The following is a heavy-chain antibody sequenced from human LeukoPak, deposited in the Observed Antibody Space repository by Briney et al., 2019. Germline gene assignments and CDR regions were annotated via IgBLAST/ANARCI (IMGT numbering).Heavy chain of an antibody. CDR1: GGSISSYY. J-gene: IGHJ4*02. Sequence: SETLSLTCTVSGGSISSYYWSWIRQPAGKGLEWIGRIYTSGSTNYNPSLKSRVTMSVDTSKNQFFLKLSSVTAADTAVYYCARDVDYYDSSGYYRSYYFDYWGQGTLVTVSS. CDR3: ARDVDYYDSSGYYRSYYFDY. CDR2: IYTSGST. V-gene: IGHV4-4*07. D-gene: IGHD3-22*01.